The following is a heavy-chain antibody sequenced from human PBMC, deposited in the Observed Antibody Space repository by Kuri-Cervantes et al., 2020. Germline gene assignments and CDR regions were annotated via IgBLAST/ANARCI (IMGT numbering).Heavy chain of an antibody. CDR3: ARRKADRPRWDHSY. CDR1: GGSIRSSSYY. D-gene: IGHD6-6*01. Sequence: GSLRLSCTVSGGSIRSSSYYCSWIRQPPGKGLEWIGSVYYSGSTYYNPSLKRRVTISVDMSKNQFSLKMSSVTAADTAVYYCARRKADRPRWDHSYWGQGTLVTVSS. V-gene: IGHV4-39*01. CDR2: VYYSGST. J-gene: IGHJ4*02.